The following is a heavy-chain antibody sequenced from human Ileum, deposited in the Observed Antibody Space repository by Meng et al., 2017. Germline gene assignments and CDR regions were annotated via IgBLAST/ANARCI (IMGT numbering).Heavy chain of an antibody. Sequence: GESLKISCAVSGFTFSDYYMSWIRQAPGKGLEWVSYISSSGNTKYYADSVKGRFTISRDNAKNSLYLQMNSLRAEDTAVYYCARDSRHLANDVHLGVDDWGQGTLVTVSS. V-gene: IGHV3-11*04. J-gene: IGHJ1*01. D-gene: IGHD5/OR15-5a*01. CDR3: ARDSRHLANDVHLGVDD. CDR2: ISSSGNTK. CDR1: GFTFSDYY.